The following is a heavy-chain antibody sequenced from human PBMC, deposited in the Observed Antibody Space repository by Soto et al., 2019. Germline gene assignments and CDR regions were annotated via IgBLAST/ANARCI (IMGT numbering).Heavy chain of an antibody. CDR2: ISAYNGNT. Sequence: ASVKVSCKASGYTFTSYGISWVRQAPGQGLEWMGWISAYNGNTNYAQKLQGRVTMTTDTSTSTAYMELRSLRSDDTAVYYCARSGCSGGSCYSYYFDYWGQGTPVTVSS. V-gene: IGHV1-18*01. D-gene: IGHD2-15*01. CDR1: GYTFTSYG. J-gene: IGHJ4*02. CDR3: ARSGCSGGSCYSYYFDY.